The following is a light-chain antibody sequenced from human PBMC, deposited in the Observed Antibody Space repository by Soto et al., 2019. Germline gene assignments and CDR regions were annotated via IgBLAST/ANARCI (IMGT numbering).Light chain of an antibody. CDR3: QQSYSTPRT. V-gene: IGKV1-39*01. CDR1: QTIINY. CDR2: AAS. J-gene: IGKJ1*01. Sequence: DIQMTQSPSSLSASVGDRVTITCRASQTIINYLNWYQQKPGKAPKLLIYAASTLQSGVPSRFSGSGSVTDFTLSIGSLQPDDVATYYCQQSYSTPRTFGQGTKVEIK.